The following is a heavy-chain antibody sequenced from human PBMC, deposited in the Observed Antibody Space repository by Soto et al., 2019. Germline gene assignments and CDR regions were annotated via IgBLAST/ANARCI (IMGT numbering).Heavy chain of an antibody. J-gene: IGHJ4*02. V-gene: IGHV1-46*01. D-gene: IGHD1-26*01. CDR3: ARDRKVGATTSVDY. Sequence: QVQLVQSGAEVKKPGASVKVSCTASGYTFTSYDMHWVRQAPGQGLEWMGIINPSGGSTNYAQKFEGRVTMTRDTSTSTVYMELSSLRSEDTAVYYCARDRKVGATTSVDYWGQGTLVTVSS. CDR1: GYTFTSYD. CDR2: INPSGGST.